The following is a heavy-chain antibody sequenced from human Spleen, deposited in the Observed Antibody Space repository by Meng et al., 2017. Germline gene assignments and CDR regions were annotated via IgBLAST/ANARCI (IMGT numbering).Heavy chain of an antibody. Sequence: SETLSLTCTVSGGSVSSGSYYWSWIRQPPGRGLEYIGCIYDSGNIYYNPSLKSRVTLSVDTSENQFSLKLSSVTPADTAVYYCVGDSGGRYYSDSSGSVGAFDIWGQGTMVTVSS. D-gene: IGHD3-22*01. CDR1: GGSVSSGSYY. J-gene: IGHJ3*02. CDR3: VGDSGGRYYSDSSGSVGAFDI. V-gene: IGHV4-61*01. CDR2: IYDSGNI.